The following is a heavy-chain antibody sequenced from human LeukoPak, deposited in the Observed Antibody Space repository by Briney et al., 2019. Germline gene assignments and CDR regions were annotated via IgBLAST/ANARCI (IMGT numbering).Heavy chain of an antibody. CDR3: ARVGDYGSGFDY. V-gene: IGHV3-21*01. D-gene: IGHD3-10*01. CDR1: GFTFSSYS. J-gene: IGHJ4*02. CDR2: ISSSSSYI. Sequence: GGSLRLSCAASGFTFSSYSMNWVRQAPGKGLEWVSSISSSSSYIYYADSVKGRFTISRDNAKNTLYLQMNSLREEDTAVYYCARVGDYGSGFDYWGQGTLVTVSS.